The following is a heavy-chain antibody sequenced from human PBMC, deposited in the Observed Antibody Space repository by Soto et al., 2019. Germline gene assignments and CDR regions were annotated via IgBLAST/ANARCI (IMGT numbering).Heavy chain of an antibody. CDR3: ARRWWGSGLTVGVVY. CDR1: GGTFSSYM. J-gene: IGHJ4*02. Sequence: QVQLVQSGAEVKKPGSSVKVSCKASGGTFSSYMISWVRQAPGQGLEWMGRIIPILGVTNYAQKFQGRVTIIADKSLNTGYMELSSLKSEDTAVYYCARRWWGSGLTVGVVYWGQGTMVTVPS. V-gene: IGHV1-69*02. CDR2: IIPILGVT. D-gene: IGHD3-10*01.